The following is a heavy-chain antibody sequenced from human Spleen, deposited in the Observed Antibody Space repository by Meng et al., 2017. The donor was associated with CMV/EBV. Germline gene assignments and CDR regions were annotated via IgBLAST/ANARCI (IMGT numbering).Heavy chain of an antibody. CDR1: TFSSYA. Sequence: TFSSYAMSWVRQAPGKGLEWVSGISGSGSGGNTYYTDSVKGRFTISRDNSKNTLYLQMNSLRAEDTAVYYCAKEAYSSGSWLSHFDYWGPGKMVTVSS. J-gene: IGHJ4*02. CDR2: ISGSGSGGNT. V-gene: IGHV3-23*01. D-gene: IGHD6-19*01. CDR3: AKEAYSSGSWLSHFDY.